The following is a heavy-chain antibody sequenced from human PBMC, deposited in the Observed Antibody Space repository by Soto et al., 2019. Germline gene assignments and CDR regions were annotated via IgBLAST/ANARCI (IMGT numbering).Heavy chain of an antibody. J-gene: IGHJ5*02. CDR1: GYTFTSYA. CDR2: INTNTGNP. V-gene: IGHV7-4-1*01. Sequence: ASVKVSCKASGYTFTSYAMNWVRQAPGQGLEWMGWINTNTGNPTYAQGFTGRFVFSLDTSVSTAYLQICSLKAEDTAVYYCARDRDYDFWSGLSDFDPWGQGTLVTVSS. D-gene: IGHD3-3*01. CDR3: ARDRDYDFWSGLSDFDP.